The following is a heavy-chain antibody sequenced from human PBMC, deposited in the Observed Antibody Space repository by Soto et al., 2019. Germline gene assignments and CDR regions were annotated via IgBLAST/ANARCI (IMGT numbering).Heavy chain of an antibody. D-gene: IGHD2-15*01. J-gene: IGHJ4*02. V-gene: IGHV3-74*01. Sequence: EVQLVESGGGLVQPGGSLRLSCAASGFTFSSYWMHWVRQAPGKGLVWVSRINSDGSSTSYADSVKGRFTISRDNAKNTLYPQMNSLRAEDTAVYYCARATMVAGRVFDDWGQGTLVTVSS. CDR2: INSDGSST. CDR1: GFTFSSYW. CDR3: ARATMVAGRVFDD.